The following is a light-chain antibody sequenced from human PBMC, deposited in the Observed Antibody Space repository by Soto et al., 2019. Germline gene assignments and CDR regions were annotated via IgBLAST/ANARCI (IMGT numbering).Light chain of an antibody. V-gene: IGKV1-39*01. CDR1: QSISSY. CDR3: QQSYSTLSTWT. Sequence: DIHMTQSPSSLSASVGDRVTITCRASQSISSYLNWYQQKPGKAPKLLIYAASSLQSGVPSRFSGSGSGTDFTPIISSLQPEDFATYYCQQSYSTLSTWTFGQGTKVDIK. CDR2: AAS. J-gene: IGKJ1*01.